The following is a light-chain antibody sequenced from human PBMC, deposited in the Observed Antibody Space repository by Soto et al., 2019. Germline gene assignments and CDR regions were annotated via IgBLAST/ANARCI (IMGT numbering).Light chain of an antibody. CDR1: QTISNY. J-gene: IGKJ2*01. V-gene: IGKV1-39*01. CDR3: QQSYSTLGYT. Sequence: DIQMTQSPSSLSASVGDRVTITCRASQTISNYLNWYQQKPGKAPKLLIYAASSLQSGVPSRFXGSGSGTDFTLTISSLQPEDFATYYCQQSYSTLGYTFGQGTKLEIK. CDR2: AAS.